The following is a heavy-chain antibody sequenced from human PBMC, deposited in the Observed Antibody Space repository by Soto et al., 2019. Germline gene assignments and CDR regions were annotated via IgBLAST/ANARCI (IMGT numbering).Heavy chain of an antibody. CDR3: AREAYCSCARCTVDH. Sequence: QVQLVESGGGLVKPGGSLRLSCAASGFTFSDYYMSWIRQAPGRGLEWVAYIGRSGRSIDYADSVKGRFTISRDNAKNSMYLQMNTLSAEDTPVYYCAREAYCSCARCTVDHSGQGTLVPVSS. CDR2: IGRSGRSI. D-gene: IGHD2-15*01. J-gene: IGHJ4*02. CDR1: GFTFSDYY. V-gene: IGHV3-11*01.